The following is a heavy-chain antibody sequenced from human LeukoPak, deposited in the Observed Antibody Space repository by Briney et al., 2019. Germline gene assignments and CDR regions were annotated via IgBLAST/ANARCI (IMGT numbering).Heavy chain of an antibody. CDR2: INHSGST. Sequence: TSETLSLTCAVYGGSFSGYYWSWIRQPPGKGLEWIGEINHSGSTNYNPSLKSRVTISVDTSKNQFSLKLSSVTAADTAVYYCARGQRWLQFINWGQGTLVTVSS. CDR3: ARGQRWLQFIN. D-gene: IGHD5-12*01. J-gene: IGHJ4*02. V-gene: IGHV4-34*01. CDR1: GGSFSGYY.